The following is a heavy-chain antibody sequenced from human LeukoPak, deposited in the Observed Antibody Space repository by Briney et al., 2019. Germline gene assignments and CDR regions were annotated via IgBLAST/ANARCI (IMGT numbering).Heavy chain of an antibody. CDR3: AKVVSQWLVGSLGPAFDI. Sequence: GASVKVSCKASGYTFTSYDINWVRQATGQGLEWMGWMNPNSGNTGYAQKFQGRVTMTRNTSISTAYMELSSLRSEDTAVYYCAKVVSQWLVGSLGPAFDIWGQGTMVTVSS. J-gene: IGHJ3*02. V-gene: IGHV1-8*01. D-gene: IGHD6-19*01. CDR2: MNPNSGNT. CDR1: GYTFTSYD.